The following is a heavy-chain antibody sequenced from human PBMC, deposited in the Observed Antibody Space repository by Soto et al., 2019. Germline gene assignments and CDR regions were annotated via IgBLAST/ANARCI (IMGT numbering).Heavy chain of an antibody. J-gene: IGHJ4*02. D-gene: IGHD4-17*01. CDR1: GFTFSIYW. V-gene: IGHV3-74*01. Sequence: EVQLVESGGGLVQPGGSLRLSCAASGFTFSIYWMHWVRQVPGKGLVWVSRINADGNYTSNADFVKGRFTVSRDNAKNTLYLQMDSLRAEDTAVYFCARGGAYGDYRSDYWAQGTLVTVSS. CDR3: ARGGAYGDYRSDY. CDR2: INADGNYT.